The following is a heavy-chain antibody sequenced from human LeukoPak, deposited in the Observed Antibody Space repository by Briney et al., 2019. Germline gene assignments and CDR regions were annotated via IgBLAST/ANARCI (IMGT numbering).Heavy chain of an antibody. CDR2: IYYSGST. V-gene: IGHV4-61*01. J-gene: IGHJ6*02. CDR1: GGSISSSSYY. D-gene: IGHD3-3*02. Sequence: SETLSLTCTVSGGSISSSSYYWSWIRQPPGKGLEWIGYIYYSGSTNYNPSLKSRVTISVDTSKNQFSLKLSSVTAADTAVYYCARDLAPPGYYYGMDVWGQGTTVTVSS. CDR3: ARDLAPPGYYYGMDV.